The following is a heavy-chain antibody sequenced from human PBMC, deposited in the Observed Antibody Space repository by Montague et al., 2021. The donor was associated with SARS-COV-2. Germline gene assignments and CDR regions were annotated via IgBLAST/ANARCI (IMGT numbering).Heavy chain of an antibody. CDR2: IYFSGST. V-gene: IGHV4-39*07. CDR1: GGQFIRSSHY. Sequence: SETLSLTCSVSGGQFIRSSHYWAWIRQAPGGGLEWIGNIYFSGSTNSTPSLRSRLTLSLDMSRSQFSRELPAVTASATALDYCARAYRGVPDWDFFDPWGQGILVAVSS. CDR3: ARAYRGVPDWDFFDP. J-gene: IGHJ5*02. D-gene: IGHD1-7*01.